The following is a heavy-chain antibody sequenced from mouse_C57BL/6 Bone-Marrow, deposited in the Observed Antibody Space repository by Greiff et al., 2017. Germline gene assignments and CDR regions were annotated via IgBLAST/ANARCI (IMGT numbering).Heavy chain of an antibody. J-gene: IGHJ4*01. V-gene: IGHV1-53*01. CDR2: INPSNGGT. Sequence: VQLQQSGTELVKPGASVKLSCKASGYTFTSYWMHWVKQRPGQGLEWLGNINPSNGGTNYNEKLKSKATLTVDKSSSTAYMQLSSLTSEDSAVYYCARDYYAMDYWGQGTSVSVSS. CDR3: ARDYYAMDY. CDR1: GYTFTSYW.